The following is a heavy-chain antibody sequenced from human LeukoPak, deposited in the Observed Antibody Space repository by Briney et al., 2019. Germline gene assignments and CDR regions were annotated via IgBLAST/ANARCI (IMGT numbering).Heavy chain of an antibody. CDR3: AKDGGLLWFGELPRTFYYMDV. CDR2: ISGSGGST. Sequence: GGSLRLSCAASGFTFSSYAMSWVRQAPGKGLEWVSAISGSGGSTYYADSVKGRFTISRDNSKNTLYLQMNSLRAEDTVVYYCAKDGGLLWFGELPRTFYYMDVWGKGTTVTVSS. CDR1: GFTFSSYA. V-gene: IGHV3-23*01. J-gene: IGHJ6*03. D-gene: IGHD3-10*01.